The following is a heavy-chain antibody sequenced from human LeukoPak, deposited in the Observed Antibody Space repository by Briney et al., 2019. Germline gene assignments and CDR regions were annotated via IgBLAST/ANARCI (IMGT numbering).Heavy chain of an antibody. CDR2: VGRDGSEK. V-gene: IGHV3-7*01. CDR1: GFTFSDYW. Sequence: GGSLRLSSAASGFTFSDYWLTWVRQVPGKGLEWVANVGRDGSEKNYVDSVKGRFTISRDNAKKSLYLEMNSLRVEDTALYYCAKVGAWELQRVFENWGQGTLVTVSS. J-gene: IGHJ4*02. D-gene: IGHD1-26*01. CDR3: AKVGAWELQRVFEN.